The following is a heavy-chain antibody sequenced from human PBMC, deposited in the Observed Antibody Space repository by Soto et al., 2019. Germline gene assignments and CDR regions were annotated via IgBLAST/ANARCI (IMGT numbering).Heavy chain of an antibody. D-gene: IGHD6-6*01. CDR2: MWSDGSKK. J-gene: IGHJ4*02. CDR3: AKNGPYSSSWAYFDY. V-gene: IGHV3-33*06. CDR1: GFTFNSYG. Sequence: QVQLVESGGGVVQPGRSLRLSRAASGFTFNSYGMHWVRQAPGKGLEWVAIMWSDGSKKYYADSVKGRFTISRDNSKNTLYLQMNSLRVEDTAVYYCAKNGPYSSSWAYFDYWGQGTLVTVSS.